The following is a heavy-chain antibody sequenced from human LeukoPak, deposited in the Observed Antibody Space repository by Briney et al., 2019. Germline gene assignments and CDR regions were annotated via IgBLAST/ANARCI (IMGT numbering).Heavy chain of an antibody. CDR2: IWYDGSNK. CDR1: GFTFSSYG. D-gene: IGHD3-22*01. Sequence: GGSLRLSCAASGFTFSSYGMHWVRQAPGKGLEWVAVIWYDGSNKYYADSVKGRFTISRDNSKNTLYLQMNSLRAEDAAVYYCAREEGPDSSGWGYFDYWGQGTLVTVSS. V-gene: IGHV3-33*01. J-gene: IGHJ4*02. CDR3: AREEGPDSSGWGYFDY.